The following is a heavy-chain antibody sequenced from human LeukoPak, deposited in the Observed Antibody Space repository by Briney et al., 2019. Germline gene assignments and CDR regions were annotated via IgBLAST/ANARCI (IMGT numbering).Heavy chain of an antibody. CDR2: INPSGDNT. CDR3: AKGSYRANLRYFDWLSRAYFDY. V-gene: IGHV3-23*01. Sequence: PGGSLRLSCSASGFNFNNYAMNWVRLAPGKGLEWLSSINPSGDNTYYTDAVKGRFTISRDNSKNTLNLDMNSLRAEDTAVYYCAKGSYRANLRYFDWLSRAYFDYWGQGTLVTVSS. J-gene: IGHJ4*02. D-gene: IGHD3-9*01. CDR1: GFNFNNYA.